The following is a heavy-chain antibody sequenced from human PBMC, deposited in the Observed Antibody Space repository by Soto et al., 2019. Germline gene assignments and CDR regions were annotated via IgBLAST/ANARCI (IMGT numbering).Heavy chain of an antibody. V-gene: IGHV1-8*01. D-gene: IGHD1-7*01. CDR3: ARELRGFDP. CDR1: GYSFISYD. Sequence: QVQLVQSGAEVKKPGASVKVSCKASGYSFISYDIDWVRQATGQGLEWMGWMNPNSGSTGYAQKFQGRVTMTRNTPLTTAYMELSSLRSEDTAVYYCARELRGFDPWGQGTLVTVSS. CDR2: MNPNSGST. J-gene: IGHJ5*02.